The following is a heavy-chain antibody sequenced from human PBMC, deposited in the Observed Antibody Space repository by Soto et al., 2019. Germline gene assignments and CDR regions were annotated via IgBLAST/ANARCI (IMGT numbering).Heavy chain of an antibody. V-gene: IGHV3-30*18. CDR2: ISYDGSNK. CDR1: GFTFSSYG. CDR3: AKDIVIGSAVDWYFDL. Sequence: QVQLVESGGGVVQPGRSLRLSCAASGFTFSSYGMHWVRQAPGKGLEWVAVISYDGSNKYYADSVKGRFTISRDNSKNTLYLQMNSLRAEDTAVYYCAKDIVIGSAVDWYFDLWGRGTLVTVSS. J-gene: IGHJ2*01. D-gene: IGHD3-16*02.